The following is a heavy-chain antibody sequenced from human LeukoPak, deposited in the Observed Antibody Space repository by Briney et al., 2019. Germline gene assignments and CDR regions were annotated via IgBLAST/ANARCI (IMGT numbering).Heavy chain of an antibody. CDR2: INHSGST. J-gene: IGHJ4*02. D-gene: IGHD2-2*01. V-gene: IGHV4-34*01. CDR1: GGSFSGYY. CDR3: ARGLDCSSTSCPIYYFDY. Sequence: SETLSLTCAVYGGSFSGYYWSWIRQPPGKGLEWIGEINHSGSTNYNPSLKSRVTISVDTSKNQFSLKLSSVTAADTAVHYCARGLDCSSTSCPIYYFDYWGQGTLVTVSS.